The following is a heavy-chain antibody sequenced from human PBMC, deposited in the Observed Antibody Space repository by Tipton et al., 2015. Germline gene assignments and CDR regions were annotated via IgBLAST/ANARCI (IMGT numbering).Heavy chain of an antibody. D-gene: IGHD5-12*01. CDR1: GFTFDEYA. Sequence: SLRLSCVASGFTFDEYAMHWVRQAPGKGLEWVSYINWSGGSIGYADSVEGRFTISRDNAKNSLYLQMNSLRPEDTALYYCATGSVGGYGGYDHSPFDPWGQGTLVTVSS. J-gene: IGHJ5*02. V-gene: IGHV3-9*01. CDR2: INWSGGSI. CDR3: ATGSVGGYGGYDHSPFDP.